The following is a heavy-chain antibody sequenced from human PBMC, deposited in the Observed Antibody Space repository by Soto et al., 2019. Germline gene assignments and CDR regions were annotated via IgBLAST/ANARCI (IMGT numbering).Heavy chain of an antibody. Sequence: QVQLVQSGAEVKKPGASVKVSCKASGYTFTSSDINWVRQATGQGLEWMGWMNPNSGNTVYAQKFQGRVNMTMNTSISTAYMELTSLRSDETAVYYCARGQERRGFDYWGQGTLVTVSS. D-gene: IGHD2-15*01. CDR3: ARGQERRGFDY. CDR1: GYTFTSSD. CDR2: MNPNSGNT. J-gene: IGHJ4*02. V-gene: IGHV1-8*01.